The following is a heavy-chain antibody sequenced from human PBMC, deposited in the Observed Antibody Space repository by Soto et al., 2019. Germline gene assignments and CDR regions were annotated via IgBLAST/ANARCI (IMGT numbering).Heavy chain of an antibody. J-gene: IGHJ6*02. D-gene: IGHD1-1*01. Sequence: GGSLRLSCAASGFTVSSNYMTWVRQAPGKGLEWVSVIYSGGTTYYADSVKGRFTISRDNSKNTLYLQMNSLRVEDTAVYYCARAGTRPYYYYGMDVWGQGTTVTVSS. V-gene: IGHV3-53*01. CDR1: GFTVSSNY. CDR2: IYSGGTT. CDR3: ARAGTRPYYYYGMDV.